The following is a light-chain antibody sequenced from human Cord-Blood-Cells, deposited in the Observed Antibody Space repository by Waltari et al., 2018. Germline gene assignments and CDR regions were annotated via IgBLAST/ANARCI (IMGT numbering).Light chain of an antibody. Sequence: QSALTQPRSVSGSPGQSVTISCTGTSSDVGGYNYVSWYHQHPGKAPKRMIYDVSKRPSGVPDRFSGSKSGNTASLTISGLQAEDEADYYCCSYAGSNWVFGGGTKLTVL. CDR2: DVS. CDR1: SSDVGGYNY. V-gene: IGLV2-11*01. J-gene: IGLJ3*02. CDR3: CSYAGSNWV.